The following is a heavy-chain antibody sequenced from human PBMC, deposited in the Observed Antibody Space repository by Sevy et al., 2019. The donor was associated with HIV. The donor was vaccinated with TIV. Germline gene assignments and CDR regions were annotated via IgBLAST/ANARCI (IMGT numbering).Heavy chain of an antibody. Sequence: GGSLRLSCAASGFTFSSFFMSWVRQAPGKGLEWVANIKQDGSEKYYVDSVKCRFTISRDNARNSVYLQMNSLRAEDTGVYYCARDLTAPYYYYGMDVWGQGTMVTVSS. D-gene: IGHD1-20*01. V-gene: IGHV3-7*01. CDR1: GFTFSSFF. CDR2: IKQDGSEK. J-gene: IGHJ6*02. CDR3: ARDLTAPYYYYGMDV.